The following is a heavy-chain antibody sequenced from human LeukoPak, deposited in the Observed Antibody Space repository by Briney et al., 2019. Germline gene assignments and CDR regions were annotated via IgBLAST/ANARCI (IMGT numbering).Heavy chain of an antibody. Sequence: GASVKVSCKVSGYTLTELSMHWVRQAPGKGLEWMGGFDPEDGETIYAQKFQGRVTMTEDTSTDTAYMELSSLRSEDTAVYYCAAGGYSSGWYAMVDYWGQGTLVTVSS. CDR1: GYTLTELS. CDR2: FDPEDGET. CDR3: AAGGYSSGWYAMVDY. D-gene: IGHD6-19*01. J-gene: IGHJ4*02. V-gene: IGHV1-24*01.